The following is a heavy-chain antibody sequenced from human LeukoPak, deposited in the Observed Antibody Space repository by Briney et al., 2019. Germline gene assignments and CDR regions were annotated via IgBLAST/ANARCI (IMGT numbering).Heavy chain of an antibody. V-gene: IGHV4-34*01. CDR1: GGSFSGYY. J-gene: IGHJ4*02. D-gene: IGHD6-19*01. Sequence: SETLSLTCAVYGGSFSGYYWSWIRQPPGKGLEWIGEINHSGSTNYNPSLKSRVTISVDTSKNQFSLKLSSVTAADTAVYYCARLSRNPGYSSGWPYFDYWGQGTLVTVSS. CDR2: INHSGST. CDR3: ARLSRNPGYSSGWPYFDY.